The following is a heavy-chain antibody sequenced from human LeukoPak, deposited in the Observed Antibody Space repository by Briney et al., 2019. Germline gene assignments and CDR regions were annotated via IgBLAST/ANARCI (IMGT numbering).Heavy chain of an antibody. CDR3: ASLRTGDFGY. CDR2: INHSGST. Sequence: KSSETLSLTCAVYGGSFSGYYWSWIRQPPGKGLEWIGEINHSGSTNYNPSLKSRVTISVDTSKNQFSLKLSSVTAADTAVYYCASLRTGDFGYWGQGALVTVSS. J-gene: IGHJ4*02. V-gene: IGHV4-34*01. CDR1: GGSFSGYY. D-gene: IGHD3-10*01.